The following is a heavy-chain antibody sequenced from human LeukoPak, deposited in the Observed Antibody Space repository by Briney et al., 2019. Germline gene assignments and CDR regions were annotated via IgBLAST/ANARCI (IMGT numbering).Heavy chain of an antibody. D-gene: IGHD2-2*01. CDR2: ISGSGGRT. Sequence: PGGSLRLSCAASGFTFSSHAMSWVRQAPGKGLEWVSAISGSGGRTYYADSVQGRFTISRDNSKNTLYLQMNSLRAEDTAVYYCAKGSWYQLLSGDYWGQGTLVTVSS. CDR1: GFTFSSHA. V-gene: IGHV3-23*01. J-gene: IGHJ4*02. CDR3: AKGSWYQLLSGDY.